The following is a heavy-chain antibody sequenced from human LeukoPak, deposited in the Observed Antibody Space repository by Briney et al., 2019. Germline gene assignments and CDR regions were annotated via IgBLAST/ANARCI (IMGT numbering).Heavy chain of an antibody. Sequence: ASVKVSCKVSGYTLTELSMHWVRQAPGKGLEWMGGFDPEDGETIYAQKFQGRVTMTEDTSTDTAYMELSSLRSEDTAVYYCATGVGIVGAPKGGTFDYWGQGTLVTVSS. V-gene: IGHV1-24*01. CDR2: FDPEDGET. CDR1: GYTLTELS. J-gene: IGHJ4*02. CDR3: ATGVGIVGAPKGGTFDY. D-gene: IGHD1-26*01.